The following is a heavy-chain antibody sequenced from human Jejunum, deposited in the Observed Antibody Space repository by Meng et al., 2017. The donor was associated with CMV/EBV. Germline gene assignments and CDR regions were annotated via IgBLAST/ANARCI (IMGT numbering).Heavy chain of an antibody. CDR1: YTCTSYG. V-gene: IGHV1-18*01. CDR3: ARDAIAVAGTIGMDV. J-gene: IGHJ6*02. CDR2: ISAYNGNT. D-gene: IGHD6-19*01. Sequence: YTCTSYGISWVRQAPGQGLEWMGWISAYNGNTNYAQKLQGRVTMTTDTSTSTAYMELRSLRSDDTAVYYCARDAIAVAGTIGMDVWGQGTTVTVSS.